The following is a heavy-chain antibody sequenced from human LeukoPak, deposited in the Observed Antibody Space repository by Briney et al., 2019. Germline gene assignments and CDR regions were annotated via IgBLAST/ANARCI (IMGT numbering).Heavy chain of an antibody. J-gene: IGHJ5*02. CDR1: GYTFTGYY. V-gene: IGHV1-2*02. D-gene: IGHD1-26*01. CDR2: INPNSGDT. CDR3: ARDLVGAYNWFDP. Sequence: GASVKVSCKASGYTFTGYYIHWVRQAPGQGPEWMGWINPNSGDTNYAERFQGRVSMTRDASISTVYLELSRLISDDTAVYYCARDLVGAYNWFDPWGQGTLVTVSS.